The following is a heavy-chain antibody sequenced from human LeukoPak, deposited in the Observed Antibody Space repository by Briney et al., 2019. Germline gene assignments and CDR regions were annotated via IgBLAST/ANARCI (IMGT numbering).Heavy chain of an antibody. Sequence: SETLSLTCTVSGGSVTSGNYYWNWIRQPAGKGLEWIGRIYTNGGASYNPSLKSRVTISIDASKNQFSLKLSSVTAADVAVYYCAREPPGYWGRGILVTVSS. CDR1: GGSVTSGNYY. V-gene: IGHV4-61*02. CDR3: AREPPGY. J-gene: IGHJ4*02. CDR2: IYTNGGA.